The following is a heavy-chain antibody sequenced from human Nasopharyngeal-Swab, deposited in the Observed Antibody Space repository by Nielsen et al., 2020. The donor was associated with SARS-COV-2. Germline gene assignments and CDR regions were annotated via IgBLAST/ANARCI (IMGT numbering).Heavy chain of an antibody. CDR2: VYSIDGP. CDR1: GFTFSNYA. Sequence: GGSLRLSCAASGFTFSNYAMTWVRQAPGKGLEWVSGVYSIDGPYYADSVKGRFTISKDSSKNTLYLHMNSLRAEDTAVYYCASSTTHYYYYGMDVWGQGTTVTVSS. J-gene: IGHJ6*02. D-gene: IGHD2-15*01. CDR3: ASSTTHYYYYGMDV. V-gene: IGHV3-23*05.